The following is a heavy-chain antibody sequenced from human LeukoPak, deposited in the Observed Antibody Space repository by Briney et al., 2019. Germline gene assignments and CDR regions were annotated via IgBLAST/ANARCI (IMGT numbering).Heavy chain of an antibody. J-gene: IGHJ5*02. D-gene: IGHD6-19*01. Sequence: GGSLRLSCAASGFTFSSYAMHWVRQAPGKGLEWVAVISYDGSNKYYADSVKGRFTISRDNSKNTLYLQMNSLRAEDTAVYYCARGGSGWYLSRFDPWGQGTLVTVSS. CDR3: ARGGSGWYLSRFDP. CDR2: ISYDGSNK. V-gene: IGHV3-30-3*01. CDR1: GFTFSSYA.